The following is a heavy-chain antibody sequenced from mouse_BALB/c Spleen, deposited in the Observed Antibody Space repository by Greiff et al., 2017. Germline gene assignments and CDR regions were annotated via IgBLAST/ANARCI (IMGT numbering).Heavy chain of an antibody. CDR3: ARQNSSGYWFAY. CDR2: INSNGGST. D-gene: IGHD3-1*01. J-gene: IGHJ3*01. V-gene: IGHV5-6-2*01. CDR1: GFTFSSYY. Sequence: EVMLVESGGGLVKLGGSLKLSCAASGFTFSSYYMSWVRQTPEKRLELVAAINSNGGSTYYPDTVKGRFTISRDNAKNTLYLQMSSLKSEDTALYYCARQNSSGYWFAYWGQGTLVTVSA.